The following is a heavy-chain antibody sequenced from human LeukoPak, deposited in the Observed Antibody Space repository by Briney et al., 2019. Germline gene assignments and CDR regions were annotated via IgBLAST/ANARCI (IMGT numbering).Heavy chain of an antibody. J-gene: IGHJ4*02. CDR3: ASVELATTYFDS. CDR2: ISHSGST. V-gene: IGHV4-34*01. CDR1: GGSFSGYY. Sequence: SETPSLTCAVYGGSFSGYYWSWISQPPGKGLEWIGEISHSGSTNYSPSLKSRVTISVDTSKIQLSLKLSSVTAADTAVYYCASVELATTYFDSWGQGTLVTVSS. D-gene: IGHD5-24*01.